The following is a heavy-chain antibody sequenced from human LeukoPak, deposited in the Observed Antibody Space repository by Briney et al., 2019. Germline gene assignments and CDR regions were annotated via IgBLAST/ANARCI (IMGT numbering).Heavy chain of an antibody. Sequence: GGSLRLSCAASGFTFSDYYMSWIRQAPGKGLEWVSYISSSSSYTNYADSVKGRFTISRDNAKNSLYLQMNSLRAEDTAVYYCAREAAAGTYKFDYWGQGTLATVSS. CDR1: GFTFSDYY. CDR2: ISSSSSYT. CDR3: AREAAAGTYKFDY. V-gene: IGHV3-11*06. J-gene: IGHJ4*02. D-gene: IGHD6-13*01.